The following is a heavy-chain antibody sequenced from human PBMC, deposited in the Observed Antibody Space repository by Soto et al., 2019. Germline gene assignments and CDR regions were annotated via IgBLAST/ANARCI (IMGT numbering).Heavy chain of an antibody. D-gene: IGHD3-9*01. CDR2: ISYDGNNK. V-gene: IGHV3-30*18. J-gene: IGHJ4*02. CDR1: GFTFSAYG. CDR3: AKVDILTGYMGPGY. Sequence: GGSLRLSCAASGFTFSAYGMHWVRQAPGKGLEWVAVISYDGNNKYYADSVQGRFTISRGNSKNTLYLQMNSLRAEDTAVYYCAKVDILTGYMGPGYWGQGTLVTVSS.